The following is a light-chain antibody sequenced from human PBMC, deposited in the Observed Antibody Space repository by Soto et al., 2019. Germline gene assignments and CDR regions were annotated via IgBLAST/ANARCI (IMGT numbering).Light chain of an antibody. J-gene: IGKJ4*01. CDR3: QQRSDWPLT. Sequence: EIVLTQSPATLSLSPGERVTLSCRASQSVSSYFAWYQQKPGLAPRLLIYDASTRAAGIPARFSGSGSGTDFTLTISSLAPDDFAVYYCQQRSDWPLTFGGGTKVEIK. V-gene: IGKV3-11*01. CDR1: QSVSSY. CDR2: DAS.